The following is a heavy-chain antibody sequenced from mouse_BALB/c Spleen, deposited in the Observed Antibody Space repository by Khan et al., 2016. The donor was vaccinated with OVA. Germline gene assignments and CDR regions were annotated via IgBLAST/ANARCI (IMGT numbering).Heavy chain of an antibody. CDR2: ISYSGST. CDR1: GYSITSGYG. CDR3: ARTARIKY. D-gene: IGHD1-2*01. J-gene: IGHJ2*01. V-gene: IGHV3-2*02. Sequence: EVQLQESGPGLVKPSQSLSLTCTVTGYSITSGYGWNWIRQFPGNKLEWMGYISYSGSTNYNPSLKSRISITRDTSKNQFFLQLNSVTNEETAKYYCARTARIKYWGQGTTLTVSS.